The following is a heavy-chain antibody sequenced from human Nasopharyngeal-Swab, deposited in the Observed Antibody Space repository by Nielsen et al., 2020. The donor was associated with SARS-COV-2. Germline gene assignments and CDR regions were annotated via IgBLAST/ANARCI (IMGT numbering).Heavy chain of an antibody. V-gene: IGHV3-30*18. Sequence: GGSLRLSCAASGFTFSSYGMHWVRQAPGKGLEWVAVISYDGSNKYYADSVKGRFTISRDNAKNSLYLQMNSLRAEDTALYYCAKDIGYSSGLFDYWGQGTLVTVSS. D-gene: IGHD6-19*01. CDR1: GFTFSSYG. CDR3: AKDIGYSSGLFDY. CDR2: ISYDGSNK. J-gene: IGHJ4*02.